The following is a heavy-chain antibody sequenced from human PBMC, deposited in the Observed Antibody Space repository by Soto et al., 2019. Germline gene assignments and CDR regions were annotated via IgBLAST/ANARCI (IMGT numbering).Heavy chain of an antibody. CDR2: ISYDGGHK. J-gene: IGHJ4*02. CDR3: AKDPRPVIQMVRGVSEF. Sequence: QVHLVESGGGVVQPGTSLRLSCAASGFSFSSYGMHWVRQAPGKGLEWVAVISYDGGHKFYADAVKGRFSISRDNFKNTLYLQMSSLRDDDTALYYCAKDPRPVIQMVRGVSEFWGQGTLVTVSS. V-gene: IGHV3-30*18. CDR1: GFSFSSYG. D-gene: IGHD3-10*01.